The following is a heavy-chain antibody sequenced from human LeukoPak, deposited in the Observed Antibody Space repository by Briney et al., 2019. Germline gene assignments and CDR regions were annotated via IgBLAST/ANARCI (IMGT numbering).Heavy chain of an antibody. J-gene: IGHJ3*02. Sequence: SQTLSLTCAISGDSFSSNSAAWHWIRQSPSRGLEWLGRTYYRSKWYNDYAVSVKSRITINPDTSKNQFSLQLNSVTPEDTAVYYCARPNLDYGDGAFDIWGQGTMVTVSS. CDR1: GDSFSSNSAA. V-gene: IGHV6-1*01. CDR2: TYYRSKWYN. D-gene: IGHD4-17*01. CDR3: ARPNLDYGDGAFDI.